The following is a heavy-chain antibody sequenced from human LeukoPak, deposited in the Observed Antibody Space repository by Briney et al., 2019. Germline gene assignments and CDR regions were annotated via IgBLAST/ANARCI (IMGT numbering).Heavy chain of an antibody. CDR2: ISSTGGTT. J-gene: IGHJ4*02. D-gene: IGHD5-18*01. CDR3: ARDLSGVTGYTYGRGIDY. Sequence: GGTLRLSCAASGITFSSYGMSWVRQAPGKGLEWVSSISSTGGTTYYADSVKGRFTISRDNTQNSLYLQMNSLRAEDTAVYYCARDLSGVTGYTYGRGIDYWGQGTLVTVSS. V-gene: IGHV3-48*01. CDR1: GITFSSYG.